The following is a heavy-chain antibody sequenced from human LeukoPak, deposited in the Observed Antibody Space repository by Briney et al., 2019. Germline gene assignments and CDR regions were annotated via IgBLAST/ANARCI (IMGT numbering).Heavy chain of an antibody. CDR3: ARARYVNSFYAFDI. J-gene: IGHJ3*02. CDR1: GFTFSNAW. Sequence: GGSLRLSCAASGFTFSNAWMTWVRQAPGKGLEWVSVIYSGGCTYYVHSVKGRFTISRHNSKNTLYLQMNSLRAEDTAVYYCARARYVNSFYAFDIWGQGTLVTVSS. D-gene: IGHD3-9*01. CDR2: IYSGGCT. V-gene: IGHV3-53*04.